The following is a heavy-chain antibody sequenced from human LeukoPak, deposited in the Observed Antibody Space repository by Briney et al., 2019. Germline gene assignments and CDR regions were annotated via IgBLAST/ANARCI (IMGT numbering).Heavy chain of an antibody. CDR1: GFTFSSYE. Sequence: GGSLRLSCAASGFTFSSYEMNWVRQAPGKGLEWVSYISSSGSTTYYADSVKGRFTIPRDNAKNSLYLQMNSLRAEDTAVYYCARGRWLPRDAFDIWGQGTMVTVSS. D-gene: IGHD5-24*01. V-gene: IGHV3-48*03. J-gene: IGHJ3*02. CDR3: ARGRWLPRDAFDI. CDR2: ISSSGSTT.